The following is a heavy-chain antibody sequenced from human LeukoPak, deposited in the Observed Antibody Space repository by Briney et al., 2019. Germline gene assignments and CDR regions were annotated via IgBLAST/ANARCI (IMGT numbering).Heavy chain of an antibody. J-gene: IGHJ5*02. D-gene: IGHD1-26*01. Sequence: GGSLRPSCAASGFTFSSYEMNWVRQAPGKGLEWVSYISSSGSTIYYADSVKGRFTISRDNAKNSLYLQMNSLRAEDTAVYYCARDVGPRTENWFDPWGQGTLVTVSS. CDR2: ISSSGSTI. V-gene: IGHV3-48*03. CDR3: ARDVGPRTENWFDP. CDR1: GFTFSSYE.